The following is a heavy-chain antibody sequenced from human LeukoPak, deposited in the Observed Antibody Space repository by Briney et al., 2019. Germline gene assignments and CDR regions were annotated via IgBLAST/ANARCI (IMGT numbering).Heavy chain of an antibody. CDR2: ISGSGGST. V-gene: IGHV3-23*01. D-gene: IGHD4-17*01. J-gene: IGHJ6*02. CDR1: GFTFSSYA. CDR3: ATHTRHDYGGNLYYYYYGMDV. Sequence: GSLRLSCAASGFTFSSYAMSWVRQAPGKGLEWVTAISGSGGSTYYADSVKGRFTISRDNSKNTLYLQMNSLRAEDTAVYYCATHTRHDYGGNLYYYYYGMDVWGQGTTVTVS.